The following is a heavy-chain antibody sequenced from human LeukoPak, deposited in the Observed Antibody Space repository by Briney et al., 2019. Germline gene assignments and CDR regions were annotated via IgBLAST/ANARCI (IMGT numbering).Heavy chain of an antibody. CDR2: IYPVDSDT. J-gene: IGHJ4*02. V-gene: IGHV5-51*01. D-gene: IGHD1-26*01. Sequence: GEPLKISCKGSVYSFTSNWIGWVRQMPGKGLEWMGSIYPVDSDTRYSPSFQDQVTISADKSISTAYLQWSSLKASDTAMYYCARPSGTYNRFDSWGQGTLVTVSS. CDR3: ARPSGTYNRFDS. CDR1: VYSFTSNW.